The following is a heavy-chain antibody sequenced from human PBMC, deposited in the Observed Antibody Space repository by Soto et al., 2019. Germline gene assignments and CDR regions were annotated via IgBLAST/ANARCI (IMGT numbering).Heavy chain of an antibody. CDR3: AKASAPGGTYFPLWF. CDR1: GFTFSSYA. Sequence: LRLSCAASGFTFSSYAVSWVRQAPGKGLEWVSAISGSGGSTYYADSVKGRFTISRDNSKNTLYLQMNSLRAEDTAVYYCAKASAPGGTYFPLWFWGQGTLVTVSS. V-gene: IGHV3-23*01. J-gene: IGHJ4*02. D-gene: IGHD1-26*01. CDR2: ISGSGGST.